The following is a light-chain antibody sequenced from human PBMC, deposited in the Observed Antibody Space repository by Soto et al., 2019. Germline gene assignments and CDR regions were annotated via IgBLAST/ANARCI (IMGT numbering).Light chain of an antibody. J-gene: IGLJ1*01. CDR2: EVI. Sequence: QSALTQPPSASGSPVQSVTISCTGTSSDIGYYKYVSWYQQHPGKAHKLIIYEVIKRPSGVPDRFSGSKSGNTASLTVSGLPAEDEADYYCSSYTGRNNLGVFGTGTKLTVL. V-gene: IGLV2-8*01. CDR1: SSDIGYYKY. CDR3: SSYTGRNNLGV.